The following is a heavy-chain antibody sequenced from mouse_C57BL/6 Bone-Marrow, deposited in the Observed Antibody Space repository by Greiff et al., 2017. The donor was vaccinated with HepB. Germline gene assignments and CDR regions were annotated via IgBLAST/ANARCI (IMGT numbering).Heavy chain of an antibody. CDR3: ARELAYAMDY. Sequence: VQLQQSGPELVKPGASVKISCKASGYTFTDYYMNWVKQSHGKSLEWIGDINPNNGGTSYNQKFKGKATLTVDKSSSTAYMELRSLTSEDSAVYYCARELAYAMDYWGQGTSVTVSS. CDR2: INPNNGGT. V-gene: IGHV1-26*01. J-gene: IGHJ4*01. D-gene: IGHD4-1*01. CDR1: GYTFTDYY.